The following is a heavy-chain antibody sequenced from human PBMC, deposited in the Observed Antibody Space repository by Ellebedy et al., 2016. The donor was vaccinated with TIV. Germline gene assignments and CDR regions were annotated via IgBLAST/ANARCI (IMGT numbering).Heavy chain of an antibody. CDR1: GGSISSYY. Sequence: SETLSLXCTVSGGSISSYYWSWIRQPAGEGLEWIGRIYTSGSTNYNPSLKSRVTMSVDTSKNQFSLKLSSVTAADTAVYYCARDLGYCSSTSCYQYNWFDPWGQGTLVTVSS. CDR2: IYTSGST. V-gene: IGHV4-4*07. CDR3: ARDLGYCSSTSCYQYNWFDP. D-gene: IGHD2-2*01. J-gene: IGHJ5*02.